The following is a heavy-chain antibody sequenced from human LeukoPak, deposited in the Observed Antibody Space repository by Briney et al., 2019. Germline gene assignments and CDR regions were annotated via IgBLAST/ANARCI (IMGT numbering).Heavy chain of an antibody. Sequence: GGSLRLSCAASGFTFSSRWMHWVRQAPGKGLEWVANVKQDGSDKYYVDAVKGRFTISRDNAKNSLYLQMNSLRADDTAVYYCARADSGAFDIWGQGTMVTVSS. CDR3: ARADSGAFDI. CDR1: GFTFSSRW. D-gene: IGHD2-15*01. J-gene: IGHJ3*02. CDR2: VKQDGSDK. V-gene: IGHV3-7*05.